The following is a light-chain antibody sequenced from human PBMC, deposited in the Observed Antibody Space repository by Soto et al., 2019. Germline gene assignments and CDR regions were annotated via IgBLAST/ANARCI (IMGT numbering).Light chain of an antibody. V-gene: IGLV3-1*01. CDR3: QSWDSSTYV. CDR1: KLGDKY. CDR2: QDS. J-gene: IGLJ1*01. Sequence: SYELTQQPSVSVSPGQTASITCSGDKLGDKYARWYQQKPGQSPVLVIYQDSKRPAGIPERFSGSNSGNTATLTISGTQAMDEADYYCQSWDSSTYVFGTGTKLTVL.